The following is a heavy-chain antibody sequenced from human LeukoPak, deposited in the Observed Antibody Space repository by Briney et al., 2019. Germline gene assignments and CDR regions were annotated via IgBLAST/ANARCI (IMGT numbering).Heavy chain of an antibody. V-gene: IGHV1-2*06. D-gene: IGHD1-26*01. CDR2: INPNNGGT. CDR1: GYTFTGYY. Sequence: ASVTVSCTASGYTFTGYYMHWVRQAPGQGLEWMGRINPNNGGTNYAQKFQGGVTMTGDTSISTAYTELSSLRSDDTAVYYCTRESGSYHGNDYWGQGTLVTVSS. J-gene: IGHJ4*02. CDR3: TRESGSYHGNDY.